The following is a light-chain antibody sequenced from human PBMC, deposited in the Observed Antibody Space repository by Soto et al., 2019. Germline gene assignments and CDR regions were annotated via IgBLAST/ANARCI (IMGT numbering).Light chain of an antibody. CDR3: GTRDSSLNDDFV. J-gene: IGLJ2*01. Sequence: QSVLTQPPPVSAAPGQKVTISCSGSTSNIGNNYVSWYQQLPGTAPRLLIYENDKRPSGISDRFSGSKSGTSATLGITGLQTGDEADYYCGTRDSSLNDDFVFSGGTKLTVL. CDR1: TSNIGNNY. V-gene: IGLV1-51*02. CDR2: END.